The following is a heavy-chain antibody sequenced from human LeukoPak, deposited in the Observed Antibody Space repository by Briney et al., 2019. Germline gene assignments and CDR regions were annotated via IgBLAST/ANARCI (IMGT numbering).Heavy chain of an antibody. V-gene: IGHV3-23*01. CDR2: ISGSGGST. Sequence: GGSLRLSCAASGFTFSSYAMSWVRQAPGKGLEWVSAISGSGGSTYYADSVKGRFTISRDNSKNTLYLQMNSLRAEDTAVYYCARGRGCSSTSCYSDYWGQGTLVTVSS. CDR1: GFTFSSYA. J-gene: IGHJ4*02. D-gene: IGHD2-2*02. CDR3: ARGRGCSSTSCYSDY.